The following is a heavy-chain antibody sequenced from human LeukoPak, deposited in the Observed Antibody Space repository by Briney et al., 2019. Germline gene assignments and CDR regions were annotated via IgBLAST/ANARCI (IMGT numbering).Heavy chain of an antibody. CDR1: GFTFDDYA. CDR2: ISWGGGST. CDR3: AKDRSGNSYGHFDY. J-gene: IGHJ4*02. D-gene: IGHD3-10*01. V-gene: IGHV3-43D*04. Sequence: GGSLRLSCATSGFTFDDYAMHWVRQAPGKGLEWVSLISWGGGSTYYADSVKGRFTISRDNSKNSLYLHMNSLRAEDTALYYCAKDRSGNSYGHFDYWGQGTLVTVSS.